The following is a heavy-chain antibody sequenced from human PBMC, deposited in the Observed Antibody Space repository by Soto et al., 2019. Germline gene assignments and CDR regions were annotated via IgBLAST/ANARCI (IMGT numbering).Heavy chain of an antibody. CDR1: GFTFSSYA. CDR3: ARSPYYYDSSGYMQYYFDY. D-gene: IGHD3-22*01. CDR2: ISSNGGST. Sequence: EVQLVESGGGLVQPGGSLRLSCAASGFTFSSYAMHWVRQAPGKGLEYVSAISSNGGSTYYANSVKGRFTISRDNSKNTLYLQMGSLRAEDMAVYYCARSPYYYDSSGYMQYYFDYCGQGTLVTVSS. V-gene: IGHV3-64*01. J-gene: IGHJ4*02.